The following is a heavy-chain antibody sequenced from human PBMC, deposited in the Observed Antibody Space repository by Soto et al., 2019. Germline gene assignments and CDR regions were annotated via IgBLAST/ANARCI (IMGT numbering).Heavy chain of an antibody. CDR2: IRSKAYGGTT. CDR1: GFTFGDYA. CDR3: TRGGSSWTFDY. D-gene: IGHD6-13*01. V-gene: IGHV3-49*03. Sequence: EVQLVESGGGLVQPGRSLRLSCTASGFTFGDYAMSWFRQAPGKGPEWVGFIRSKAYGGTTEYAASVKGRFTISRDDSKSIAYLQMNSLKTEDTAVYYCTRGGSSWTFDYWGQGTLVTVSS. J-gene: IGHJ4*02.